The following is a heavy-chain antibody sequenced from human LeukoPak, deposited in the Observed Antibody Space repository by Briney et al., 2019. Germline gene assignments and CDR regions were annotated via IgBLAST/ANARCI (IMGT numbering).Heavy chain of an antibody. D-gene: IGHD6-13*01. CDR3: TSRSWSDY. Sequence: QPGRSLRLSCTASGFTLGVYAMSWFRQAPGKGREWVGFITSKAYGGTTEYAASVKGRFNISRDDSKSIAYLQMNSLKPEDTAVYYCTSRSWSDYWGQGTLVTVSS. J-gene: IGHJ4*02. CDR2: ITSKAYGGTT. V-gene: IGHV3-49*03. CDR1: GFTLGVYA.